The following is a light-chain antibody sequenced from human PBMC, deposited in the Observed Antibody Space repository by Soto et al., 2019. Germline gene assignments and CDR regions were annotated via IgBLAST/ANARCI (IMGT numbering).Light chain of an antibody. CDR2: DAS. J-gene: IGKJ1*01. Sequence: DIQMTQSPSSLSASVGDRVTITCRASQSIRRWLAWYQQKPGKAPSLLIYDASSLERGVPSRFSGSGSGTEFTLTISGLQPDDLATYYRQQYNSYSPAFGQGTKVDIK. V-gene: IGKV1-5*01. CDR3: QQYNSYSPA. CDR1: QSIRRW.